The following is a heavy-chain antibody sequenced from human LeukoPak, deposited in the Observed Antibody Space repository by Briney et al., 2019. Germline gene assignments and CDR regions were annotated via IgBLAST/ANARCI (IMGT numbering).Heavy chain of an antibody. J-gene: IGHJ4*02. CDR1: GFTYSNYW. Sequence: GGSLRLSCAASGFTYSNYWMSWVRQAPGKGLEWVANIEDDGGEKYYVDSVKGRFSISRDNARNSLYLHMNSLRAEDTAVYYCAGVRVTTTLIDYWGQGTLVTVSS. D-gene: IGHD4-17*01. CDR3: AGVRVTTTLIDY. CDR2: IEDDGGEK. V-gene: IGHV3-7*03.